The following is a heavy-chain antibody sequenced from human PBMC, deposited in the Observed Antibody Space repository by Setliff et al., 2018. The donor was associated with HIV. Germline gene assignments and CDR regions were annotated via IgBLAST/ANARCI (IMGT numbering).Heavy chain of an antibody. CDR3: ARAVPRYCSGGSCYPPLFDY. D-gene: IGHD2-15*01. V-gene: IGHV4-39*01. CDR1: GGSISSRHS. J-gene: IGHJ4*02. CDR2: IYYGGST. Sequence: PSETLSLTCAVSGGSISSRHSMNWVRQPPGTGLAWIGSIYYGGSTYYNPSLKSPVTISVDTSKGQFSLKPSSVTAPDTAVYYCARAVPRYCSGGSCYPPLFDYWGQGTLVTVSS.